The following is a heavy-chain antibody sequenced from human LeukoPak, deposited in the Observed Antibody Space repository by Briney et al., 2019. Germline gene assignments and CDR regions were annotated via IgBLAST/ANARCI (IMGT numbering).Heavy chain of an antibody. CDR1: GGSISSGSYY. D-gene: IGHD5-24*01. CDR3: ARDLET. CDR2: IYTSGST. Sequence: SETLSLTCTVSGGSISSGSYYWSWIRQPAGKGLEWIGRIYTSGSTNYNPSLKSRVTISVDTSKNQFSLKLSSVTAADTAVYYCARDLETWGQGTLATVSS. J-gene: IGHJ5*02. V-gene: IGHV4-61*02.